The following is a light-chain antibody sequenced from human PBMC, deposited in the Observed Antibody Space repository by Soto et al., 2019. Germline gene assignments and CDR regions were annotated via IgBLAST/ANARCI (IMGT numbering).Light chain of an antibody. CDR3: QHRSSWLWT. CDR2: DAS. CDR1: QSVSRY. V-gene: IGKV3-11*01. Sequence: EIVLTQSPATLSLSPGDRATLSCRASQSVSRYLACYQQKPGQAPRLLISDASYRATGIPTRFSGSGSGTDFPLSISSLEPEDFAVYYCQHRSSWLWTVGQGTKVEI. J-gene: IGKJ1*01.